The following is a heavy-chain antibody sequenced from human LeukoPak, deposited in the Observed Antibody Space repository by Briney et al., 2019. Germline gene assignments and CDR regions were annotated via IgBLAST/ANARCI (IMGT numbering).Heavy chain of an antibody. CDR1: GFTFSSYG. V-gene: IGHV3-30*02. J-gene: IGHJ4*02. CDR2: IRYDGSNK. CDR3: AKEGPPSRGSQDFDY. Sequence: PGGSLRLSCAASGFTFSSYGMHWVRQAPGKGLEWVAFIRYDGSNKYYADSVKGRFTISRDNSKNTLYLQMNSLRAEDTAVYYCAKEGPPSRGSQDFDYWGQGTLVTVSS. D-gene: IGHD2-2*01.